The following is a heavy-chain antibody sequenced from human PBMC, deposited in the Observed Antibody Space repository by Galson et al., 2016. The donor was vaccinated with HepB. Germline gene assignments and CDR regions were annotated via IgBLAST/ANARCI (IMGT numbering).Heavy chain of an antibody. J-gene: IGHJ6*02. D-gene: IGHD6-13*01. CDR3: AKDMAQWYSSSWYRYGMDV. Sequence: SLRLSCAASGFTFDDYTMHWVRQAPGKGLEWVSLITWDGGSTHYTDSVQGRFTISRDNSKKSLYLQMNSLRTEDTALYYCAKDMAQWYSSSWYRYGMDVWGQGTTVTVSS. CDR1: GFTFDDYT. CDR2: ITWDGGST. V-gene: IGHV3-43*01.